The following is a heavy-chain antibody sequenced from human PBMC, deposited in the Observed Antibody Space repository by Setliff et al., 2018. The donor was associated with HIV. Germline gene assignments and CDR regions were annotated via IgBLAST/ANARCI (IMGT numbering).Heavy chain of an antibody. CDR3: ARLGRAIDDGGSSLRLDF. Sequence: TLSLTCDVSDDSFSNYDWTWIRQPPGKALQWIGYISSSGTTNYNPSLRSRVTISIETSNTRFFLWLRSVTAADTATYFCARLGRAIDDGGSSLRLDFWGQGMLVTV. CDR2: ISSSGTT. CDR1: DDSFSNYD. D-gene: IGHD2-15*01. V-gene: IGHV4-4*09. J-gene: IGHJ4*02.